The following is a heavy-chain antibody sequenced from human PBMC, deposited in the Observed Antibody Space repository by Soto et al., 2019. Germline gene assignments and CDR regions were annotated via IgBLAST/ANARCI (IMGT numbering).Heavy chain of an antibody. V-gene: IGHV4-39*01. CDR3: ARGGVVLGALPRYDACAI. Sequence: QLQLQESGPGLVKPSETLSLTCTVSGGSISSSSYYWGWIRQPPGKGLEWIGSIYYSGSTYYNPSLRRRVTISVDTSKSQFSLKLSSLAAADAAVYYCARGGVVLGALPRYDACAIWGRGTMVTVSS. CDR1: GGSISSSSYY. CDR2: IYYSGST. J-gene: IGHJ3*02. D-gene: IGHD3-9*01.